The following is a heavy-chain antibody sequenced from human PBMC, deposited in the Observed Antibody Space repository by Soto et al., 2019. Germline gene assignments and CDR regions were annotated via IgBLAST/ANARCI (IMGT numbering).Heavy chain of an antibody. V-gene: IGHV1-18*01. Sequence: QVQLVQSGAEVKKPGASVKVSCKASGYTFTSYVISWGRQAPGQGLEWMGWISAYNGNTNYAQKLQGRVTMTRDTSTSTADMELRSLRSDDTAVYYCARDHGDSGAFDIWGQGTMVTVSS. J-gene: IGHJ3*02. CDR1: GYTFTSYV. CDR2: ISAYNGNT. CDR3: ARDHGDSGAFDI. D-gene: IGHD3-10*01.